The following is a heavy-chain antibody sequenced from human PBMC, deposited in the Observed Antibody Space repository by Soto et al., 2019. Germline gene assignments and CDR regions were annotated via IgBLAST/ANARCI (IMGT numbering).Heavy chain of an antibody. V-gene: IGHV3-30*18. CDR2: ISDDGSNK. D-gene: IGHD3-3*01. CDR1: GFIFSSYA. Sequence: AGGSLRLSCAASGFIFSSYAMSWVRQAPGKGLEWVAFISDDGSNKYYADSMKGRFTMSRDNSKSTLYLQMNSLRVEDTAVYYCTKRRIVLPFLEWSSGMAVWGQGITVTVSS. J-gene: IGHJ6*02. CDR3: TKRRIVLPFLEWSSGMAV.